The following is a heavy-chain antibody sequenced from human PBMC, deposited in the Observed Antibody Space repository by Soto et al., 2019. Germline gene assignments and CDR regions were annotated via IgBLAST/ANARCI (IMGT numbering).Heavy chain of an antibody. Sequence: GGSLRLSCAASGFAFSTFSMHWVRQAPGKGLEWVSSIGTRGDIYYADSVKGRFTISRDNAKNSLSLQMNSLRAEDTGVYYGAREETAGHLAYGLDVWGQGTTVTVSS. CDR3: AREETAGHLAYGLDV. V-gene: IGHV3-21*01. D-gene: IGHD2-21*02. CDR2: IGTRGDI. J-gene: IGHJ6*02. CDR1: GFAFSTFS.